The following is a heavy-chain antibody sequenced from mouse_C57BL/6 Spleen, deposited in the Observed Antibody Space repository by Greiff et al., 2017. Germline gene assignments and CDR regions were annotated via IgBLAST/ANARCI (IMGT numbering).Heavy chain of an antibody. D-gene: IGHD3-2*02. V-gene: IGHV1-26*01. CDR3: ARDSSGYVKYYFDY. CDR1: GYTFTDYY. J-gene: IGHJ2*01. CDR2: INPNNGGT. Sequence: EVKLQQSGPELVKPGASVKISCKASGYTFTDYYMNWVKQSHGKSLEWIGDINPNNGGTSYNQKFKGKATLTVDKSSSAAYMELRSLTSEDSAVYYCARDSSGYVKYYFDYWGQGTTLTVSS.